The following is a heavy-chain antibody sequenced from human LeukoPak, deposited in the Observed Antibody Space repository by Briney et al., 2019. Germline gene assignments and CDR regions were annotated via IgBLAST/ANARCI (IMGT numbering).Heavy chain of an antibody. CDR2: ISGSGGST. CDR1: GFTFSSYA. D-gene: IGHD3-22*01. CDR3: AKENVRYYYDSSGRADFDY. J-gene: IGHJ4*02. Sequence: QPGGSLRLSCAASGFTFSSYAMSWVRQAPGKGLEWVSAISGSGGSTYYADSVKGRFTISRDNSRNTLYLQMNSLRAEDTVVYYCAKENVRYYYDSSGRADFDYWGQGTLVTVSS. V-gene: IGHV3-23*01.